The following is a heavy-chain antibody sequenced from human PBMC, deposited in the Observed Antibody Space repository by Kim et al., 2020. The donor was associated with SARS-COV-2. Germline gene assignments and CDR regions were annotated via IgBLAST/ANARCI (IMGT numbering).Heavy chain of an antibody. CDR3: ARAIGDYDYYYYGMDF. CDR2: ISSSSSYI. J-gene: IGHJ6*02. V-gene: IGHV3-21*01. Sequence: GGSLRLSCAASGFTFSSYSMNWVRQAPGKGLEWVSSISSSSSYIYYADSVKGRFTISRDNAKNSLYLQMNSLRAEDTAVYYCARAIGDYDYYYYGMDFWGQGTTVTVSS. CDR1: GFTFSSYS. D-gene: IGHD4-17*01.